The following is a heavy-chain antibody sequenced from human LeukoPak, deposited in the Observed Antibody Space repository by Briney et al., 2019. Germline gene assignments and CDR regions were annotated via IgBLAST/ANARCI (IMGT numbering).Heavy chain of an antibody. Sequence: PGGSQRLSCATSGFTVSSNYMNWVRQAPGKGLEWVSVIYSGGSTYYADSVKGRFTISRDNSKNTLYFQMSSLRAEDTAVYYCARGLAGTFSFDYWGQGVLVTVSS. CDR1: GFTVSSNY. V-gene: IGHV3-66*02. CDR3: ARGLAGTFSFDY. J-gene: IGHJ4*02. D-gene: IGHD6-13*01. CDR2: IYSGGST.